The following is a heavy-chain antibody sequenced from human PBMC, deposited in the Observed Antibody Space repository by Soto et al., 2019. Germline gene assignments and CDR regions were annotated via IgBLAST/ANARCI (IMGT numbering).Heavy chain of an antibody. CDR2: IFYSGST. Sequence: SETLSLTCTVSGDSISSSNYFWGWIRQPPGKGLEWIWTIFYSGSTYYNPSLKSRVTISVHTSNSQFSLELSSVTAADTAVYYCVRGLITGSQYSGGWYYFDSWGQGTQVTVSS. J-gene: IGHJ4*02. CDR1: GDSISSSNYF. V-gene: IGHV4-39*07. CDR3: VRGLITGSQYSGGWYYFDS. D-gene: IGHD1-26*01.